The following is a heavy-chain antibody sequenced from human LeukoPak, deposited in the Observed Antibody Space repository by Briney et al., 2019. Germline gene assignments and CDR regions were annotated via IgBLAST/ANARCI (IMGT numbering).Heavy chain of an antibody. D-gene: IGHD2-2*01. CDR2: ISSSSSYI. CDR3: ASILGYCSSTSCYHYYGMDV. CDR1: GFTFSSYS. V-gene: IGHV3-21*01. Sequence: PGGSLRLSCAASGFTFSSYSMNWVRQAPGKGLEWVSSISSSSSYIYYADSVKGRFTISRDNAKNSLYLQMNSLRAEDTAVYYCASILGYCSSTSCYHYYGMDVWGQGTTVTVSS. J-gene: IGHJ6*02.